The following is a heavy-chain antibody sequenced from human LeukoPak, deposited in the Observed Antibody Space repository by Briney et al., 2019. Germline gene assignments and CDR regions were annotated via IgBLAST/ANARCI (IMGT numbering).Heavy chain of an antibody. D-gene: IGHD6-19*01. CDR2: IYYSGST. V-gene: IGHV4-39*07. CDR3: ATNHEGHSSGWYRFFDY. CDR1: GDSFSTGSYY. Sequence: SGPGLVKPSETLSLTCTVSGDSFSTGSYYWGWIRQPPGKGLEWIGSIYYSGSTYYNPSLESRVTISLDTSKNQFSLELNSVTAADTAVYYCATNHEGHSSGWYRFFDYWGQGTLVTVSS. J-gene: IGHJ4*02.